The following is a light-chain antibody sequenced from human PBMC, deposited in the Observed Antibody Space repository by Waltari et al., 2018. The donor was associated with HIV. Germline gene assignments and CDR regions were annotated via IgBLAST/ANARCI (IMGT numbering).Light chain of an antibody. J-gene: IGLJ3*02. CDR1: SSNIGAGYG. Sequence: QSVLTQPPSVSGAPGQTITISCTGSSSNIGAGYGVNWYQQHPGTPPKLLIYTDTNRPSGVPNRFAGSRSGTSASRAITGLQAEDEADYHCRSYDNGLSGWVFGGGTKVSV. V-gene: IGLV1-40*01. CDR2: TDT. CDR3: RSYDNGLSGWV.